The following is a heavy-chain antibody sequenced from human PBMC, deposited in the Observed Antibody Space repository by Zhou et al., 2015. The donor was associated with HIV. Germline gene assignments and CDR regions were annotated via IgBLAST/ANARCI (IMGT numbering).Heavy chain of an antibody. J-gene: IGHJ4*02. D-gene: IGHD3-16*01. Sequence: QLQLVQSGAEVKKPGSSVRVSCKTSGGTFSSYTINWVRQAPGQGLEWMGWINPNTGSRNYEQKFQGRVSMTRDTSISTVYMELTSLTYDDTAVFYCARGPPGGLIDFWGQGTLVTVSS. CDR3: ARGPPGGLIDF. CDR2: INPNTGSR. V-gene: IGHV1-2*02. CDR1: GGTFSSYT.